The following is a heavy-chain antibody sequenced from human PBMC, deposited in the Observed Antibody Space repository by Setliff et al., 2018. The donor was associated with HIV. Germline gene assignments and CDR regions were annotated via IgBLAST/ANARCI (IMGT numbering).Heavy chain of an antibody. D-gene: IGHD6-19*01. J-gene: IGHJ5*02. Sequence: GASLKISCKASGYTFTTYWSGWVRQMPGKGLELMGIIYPADSDTTYSPSFQGQVTISVDRSISTAYLQWSNLKASDTAMYYCARLSKSTSGWDNWFDPWGQGTLVNVSS. CDR2: IYPADSDT. CDR1: GYTFTTYW. CDR3: ARLSKSTSGWDNWFDP. V-gene: IGHV5-51*01.